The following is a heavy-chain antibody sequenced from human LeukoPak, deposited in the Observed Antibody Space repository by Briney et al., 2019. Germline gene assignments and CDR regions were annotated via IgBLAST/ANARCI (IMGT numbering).Heavy chain of an antibody. CDR3: ARTYYYDSSGYHHAFDI. D-gene: IGHD3-22*01. CDR1: GGSISSGGYS. V-gene: IGHV4-30-2*01. J-gene: IGHJ3*02. CDR2: IYHSGST. Sequence: SETLSLTCAVSGGSISSGGYSWSWIRQPPGKGLEWIGYIYHSGSTYCNPSLKSRVTISVDRSKNQFSLKLSSVTAADTAVYYCARTYYYDSSGYHHAFDIWGQGTMVTVSS.